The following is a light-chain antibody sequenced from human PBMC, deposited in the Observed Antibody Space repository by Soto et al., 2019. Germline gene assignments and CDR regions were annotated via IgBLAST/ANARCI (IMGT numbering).Light chain of an antibody. CDR2: GNS. Sequence: QSVLTQPPSVSGAPGQRVTISCTGSSSNIGAGYDVHWYQQLPGTAPKLLIYGNSNRPSGVPDRFSGSKSGTSASLAITGLQADDEADYYCQSYDSSLSGSVVFGGGTKPPS. V-gene: IGLV1-40*01. CDR1: SSNIGAGYD. J-gene: IGLJ2*01. CDR3: QSYDSSLSGSVV.